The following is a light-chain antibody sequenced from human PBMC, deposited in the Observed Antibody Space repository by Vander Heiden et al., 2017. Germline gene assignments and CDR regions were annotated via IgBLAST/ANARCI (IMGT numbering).Light chain of an antibody. CDR2: DES. V-gene: IGKV1-33*01. CDR1: QDISNY. Sequence: DIQMTQSPSSLSASVGDRVTITCQASQDISNYLNWYQQKPGKAPKLLIYDESNLETGVPSRFSGSGSGTDFTFTISSLQPEDIATYYCQQDYNLHPFGGGTKVEIK. CDR3: QQDYNLHP. J-gene: IGKJ4*01.